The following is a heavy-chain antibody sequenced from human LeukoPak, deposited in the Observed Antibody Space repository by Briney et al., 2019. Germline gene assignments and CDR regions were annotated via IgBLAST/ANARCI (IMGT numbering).Heavy chain of an antibody. CDR2: INHSGST. Sequence: SETLSLTCAVYGGSFSGYYWNWIRQPPGKGLEWIGEINHSGSTNYNPSLKSRVTISVDTSKNQFSLKLSSVTTADTAVYYCASGWDVDTGALGYYYYMDVWGKGTTVTISS. V-gene: IGHV4-34*01. J-gene: IGHJ6*03. CDR3: ASGWDVDTGALGYYYYMDV. D-gene: IGHD5-18*01. CDR1: GGSFSGYY.